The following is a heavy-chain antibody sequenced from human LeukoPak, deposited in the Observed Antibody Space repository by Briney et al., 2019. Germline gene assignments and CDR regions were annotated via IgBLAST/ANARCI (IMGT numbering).Heavy chain of an antibody. Sequence: GRSLRLSCAASGFTFSSYGVHWVRQAPGKGLEWVAVIWYDGSNKYYADSVKGRFTISRDNSKNTLYLQMNSLRAEDTAVYYCAKVGGRSPGYESYYYYMDVWGKGTTVTVSS. CDR1: GFTFSSYG. CDR3: AKVGGRSPGYESYYYYMDV. D-gene: IGHD3-10*01. V-gene: IGHV3-33*06. J-gene: IGHJ6*03. CDR2: IWYDGSNK.